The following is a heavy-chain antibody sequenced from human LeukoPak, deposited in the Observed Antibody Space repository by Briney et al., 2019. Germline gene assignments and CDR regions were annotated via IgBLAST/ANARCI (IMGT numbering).Heavy chain of an antibody. Sequence: GGSLRLSCAASGFTFSSYGMHWVRQAPGKGLEWVAVISYDGSNKYYADSVKGRFTISRDNSKNTLYLQMNSLRAEDTAVYYCAKGTRDYYYYGMDAWGQGTTVTVSS. J-gene: IGHJ6*02. CDR2: ISYDGSNK. CDR3: AKGTRDYYYYGMDA. V-gene: IGHV3-30*18. CDR1: GFTFSSYG.